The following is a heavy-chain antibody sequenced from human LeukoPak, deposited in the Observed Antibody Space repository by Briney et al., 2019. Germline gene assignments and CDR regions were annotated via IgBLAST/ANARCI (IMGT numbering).Heavy chain of an antibody. J-gene: IGHJ4*02. CDR2: IYYSGST. CDR3: ARADGDYYGSGSYYPFDY. Sequence: SETLSLTCTVSGGSISSSSCYWGWIRQPPGKGLEWIGSIYYSGSTYYNPSLKSRVTISVDTSKNQFSLKLSSVTAADTAVYYCARADGDYYGSGSYYPFDYWGQGTLVTVSS. V-gene: IGHV4-39*07. D-gene: IGHD3-10*01. CDR1: GGSISSSSCY.